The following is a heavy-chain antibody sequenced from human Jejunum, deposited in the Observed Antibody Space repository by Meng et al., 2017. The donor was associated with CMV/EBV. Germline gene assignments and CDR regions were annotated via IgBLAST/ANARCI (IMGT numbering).Heavy chain of an antibody. J-gene: IGHJ2*01. CDR1: GGSISSSSYY. D-gene: IGHD7-27*01. Sequence: QRHLQEAGPELVKPSETLSLTCTVSGGSISSSSYYWGWIRQPPGKGLDWIGSIYYSGSTYYNPSLKSRVTISVDTSKNQFSLKLSSVTAADTAVYYCASPLGILGIVDLWGRGTLVTVSS. CDR2: IYYSGST. CDR3: ASPLGILGIVDL. V-gene: IGHV4-39*01.